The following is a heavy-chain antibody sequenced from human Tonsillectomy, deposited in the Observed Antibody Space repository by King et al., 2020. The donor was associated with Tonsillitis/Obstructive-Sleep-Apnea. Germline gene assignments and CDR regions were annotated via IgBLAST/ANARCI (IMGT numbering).Heavy chain of an antibody. CDR2: INHSGST. CDR1: GGSFSGYY. Sequence: VQLQQWGAGLLKPSETLSLTCAVYGGSFSGYYWSWIRQPPGKGLEWIGEINHSGSTNYNPSLKSRVTISVDTSKNQFSLKLSSVTAADTAVYYCARGMVPRGYSYGFYYYYYMDVWGKGTTVTVSS. J-gene: IGHJ6*03. D-gene: IGHD5-18*01. CDR3: ARGMVPRGYSYGFYYYYYMDV. V-gene: IGHV4-34*01.